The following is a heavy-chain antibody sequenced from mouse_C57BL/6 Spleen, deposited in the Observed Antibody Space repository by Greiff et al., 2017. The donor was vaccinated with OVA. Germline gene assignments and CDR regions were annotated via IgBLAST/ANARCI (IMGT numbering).Heavy chain of an antibody. J-gene: IGHJ2*01. V-gene: IGHV5-4*01. CDR3: ARAIYYYGSSYFDY. CDR1: GFTFSSYA. CDR2: ISDGGSYT. D-gene: IGHD1-1*01. Sequence: VQLKESGGGLVKPGGSLKLSCAASGFTFSSYAMSWVRQTPEKRLEWVATISDGGSYTYYPDNVKGRFTISRDNAKNNLYLQMSHLKSEDTAMYYCARAIYYYGSSYFDYWGQGTTLTVSS.